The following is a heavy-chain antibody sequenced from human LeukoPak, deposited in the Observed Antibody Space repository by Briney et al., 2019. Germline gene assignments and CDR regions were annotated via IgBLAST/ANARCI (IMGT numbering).Heavy chain of an antibody. CDR2: INHSGST. CDR1: GGSFSGYY. J-gene: IGHJ4*02. V-gene: IGHV4-34*01. CDR3: ARAVPFFWFFDY. Sequence: SETLSLTCAVYGGSFSGYYWSWIRQPPGKGLEWIGEINHSGSTNYNPPLKSRVTISVDTSKNQFSLKLSSVTAADTAVYYCARAVPFFWFFDYWGQGTLVTVSS. D-gene: IGHD3-3*01.